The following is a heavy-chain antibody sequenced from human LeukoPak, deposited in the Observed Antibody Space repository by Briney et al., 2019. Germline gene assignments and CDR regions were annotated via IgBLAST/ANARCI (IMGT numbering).Heavy chain of an antibody. D-gene: IGHD6-13*01. CDR1: GGSISSSSYH. V-gene: IGHV4-39*01. CDR3: ARLGYSSSMFDY. Sequence: PSETLSLTCTVSGGSISSSSYHWGWIRQPPGKGLEWIGSIYYSGSTYYNPSLKSRVTISVDTSKNQFSLKLGSVTAADTAVYYCARLGYSSSMFDYWGQGTLVTVSS. CDR2: IYYSGST. J-gene: IGHJ4*02.